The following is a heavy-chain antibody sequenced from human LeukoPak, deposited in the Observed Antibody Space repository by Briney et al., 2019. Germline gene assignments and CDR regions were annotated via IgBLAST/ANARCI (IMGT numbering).Heavy chain of an antibody. CDR1: GFTFSSYG. CDR3: AKDRRNYYASSGYLFSDAFDI. CDR2: IWYDGSNK. D-gene: IGHD3-22*01. V-gene: IGHV3-33*06. Sequence: GGSLRLSCAASGFTFSSYGMHWVRQAPGKGLEWVAVIWYDGSNKYYADSVKGRFTISRDNSKNTLYLQMNSLRAEDTAVYYCAKDRRNYYASSGYLFSDAFDIWGQGTKVTVSS. J-gene: IGHJ3*02.